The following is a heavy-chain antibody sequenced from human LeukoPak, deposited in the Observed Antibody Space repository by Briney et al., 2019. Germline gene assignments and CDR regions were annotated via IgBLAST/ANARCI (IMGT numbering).Heavy chain of an antibody. CDR3: ASASIAAAGTSGLLAV. D-gene: IGHD6-13*01. Sequence: ASVTESCKASGYTFTGYYMHWVRQAPGQGLEWMGWINPNSGGTNYAQKFQGRVTMTRDTSISTAYMELSRLRSDDTAVYYCASASIAAAGTSGLLAVWGQGTTVTVSS. CDR2: INPNSGGT. CDR1: GYTFTGYY. J-gene: IGHJ6*02. V-gene: IGHV1-2*02.